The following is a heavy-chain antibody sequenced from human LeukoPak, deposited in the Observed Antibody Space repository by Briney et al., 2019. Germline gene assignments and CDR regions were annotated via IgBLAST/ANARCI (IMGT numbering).Heavy chain of an antibody. CDR1: GFTFSSYG. J-gene: IGHJ3*02. D-gene: IGHD6-19*01. CDR2: ISYDGSNK. CDR3: AKVWRYSSGWSPKGNAFDI. Sequence: GGSLRLFCAASGFTFSSYGMHWVRQAPGKGLEWVAVISYDGSNKYYADSVKGRFTISRDNSKNTLYLQMNSLRAEDTAVYYCAKVWRYSSGWSPKGNAFDIWGQGTMVTVSS. V-gene: IGHV3-30*18.